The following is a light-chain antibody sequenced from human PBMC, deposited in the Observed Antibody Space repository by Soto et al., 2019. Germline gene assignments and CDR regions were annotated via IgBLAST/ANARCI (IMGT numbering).Light chain of an antibody. CDR1: NSDIGGYNY. CDR2: DVV. V-gene: IGLV2-14*03. Sequence: QSALTQPASVSGSPGQSISISCTGTNSDIGGYNYVSWYQHHPDKAPKLIIFDVVYRPSGVSDRLSGSKSGNTASLTISGLQAEDEADYYCTSYTSASTLEVFGGGTKLTVL. J-gene: IGLJ2*01. CDR3: TSYTSASTLEV.